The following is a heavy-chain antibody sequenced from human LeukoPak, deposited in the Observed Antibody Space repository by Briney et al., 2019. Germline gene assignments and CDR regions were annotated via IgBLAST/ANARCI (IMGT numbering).Heavy chain of an antibody. V-gene: IGHV3-7*01. CDR2: IKQDGSEK. D-gene: IGHD3-16*01. CDR3: ARDSFGAKDYYYYMDV. CDR1: GFTFSSYW. Sequence: GGSLRLSCAASGFTFSSYWVSWVRQAPGKGLEWVANIKQDGSEKYYVDSVKGRFTISRDNAKNSLYLQMNSLRAEDTAVYYCARDSFGAKDYYYYMDVWGKGTTVTVSS. J-gene: IGHJ6*03.